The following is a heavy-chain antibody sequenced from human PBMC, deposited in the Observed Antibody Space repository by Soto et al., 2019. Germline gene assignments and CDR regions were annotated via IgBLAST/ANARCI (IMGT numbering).Heavy chain of an antibody. V-gene: IGHV3-72*01. D-gene: IGHD3-16*01. Sequence: GGSLRLSCAASGFTFSDHYMDWVRQAPGKGLEWVGRTRNKANSYTTEYAASVKGRFTISRDDSKNSLYLQMNSLKTEDTAVYYCARVIRITFEGNGMDVWGQGTTVTVSS. CDR3: ARVIRITFEGNGMDV. CDR2: TRNKANSYTT. CDR1: GFTFSDHY. J-gene: IGHJ6*02.